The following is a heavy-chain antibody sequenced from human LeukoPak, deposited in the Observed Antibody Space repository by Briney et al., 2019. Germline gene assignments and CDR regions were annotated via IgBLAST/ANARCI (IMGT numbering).Heavy chain of an antibody. J-gene: IGHJ4*02. Sequence: XVSGGSISSSSYYWVWIRQPPGXGLEWIGSVYRSGSTYYNPSLKSRVTTSIDTSKNQFSLKLSSVSAADTAVYYCARAPRAYNWNRLYFDYWGQGTLVTVSS. V-gene: IGHV4-39*01. D-gene: IGHD1-1*01. CDR1: GGSISSSSYY. CDR3: ARAPRAYNWNRLYFDY. CDR2: VYRSGST.